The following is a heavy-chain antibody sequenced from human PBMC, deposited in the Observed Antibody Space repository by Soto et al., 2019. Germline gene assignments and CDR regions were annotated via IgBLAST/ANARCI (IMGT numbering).Heavy chain of an antibody. CDR3: ARRTYCNGGSCYYY. D-gene: IGHD2-15*01. CDR1: GFSLSTSGVG. Sequence: SGPTLVNPTQTLTLTCTFSGFSLSTSGVGVGWIRQPPGKALEWLAIVFWDDDKRYSPSLRSRLTITKDTSENQVVLTMTNMEPIDTATYYCARRTYCNGGSCYYYWGQGTLVTVSS. V-gene: IGHV2-5*02. J-gene: IGHJ4*02. CDR2: VFWDDDK.